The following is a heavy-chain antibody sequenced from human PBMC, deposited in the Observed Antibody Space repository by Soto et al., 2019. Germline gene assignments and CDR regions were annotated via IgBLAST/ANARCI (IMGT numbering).Heavy chain of an antibody. Sequence: GGSLRLSCAASGFTFNIYAMTWVRQAPGKGLEWVSTTGATGRTTYYSDSVKGRFTVSRDNSKNTLDLQMSNLRAEDTAVYYCATVHNTSRSFDYWGQGTLVTVS. CDR2: TGATGRTT. CDR1: GFTFNIYA. CDR3: ATVHNTSRSFDY. D-gene: IGHD1-20*01. V-gene: IGHV3-23*01. J-gene: IGHJ4*02.